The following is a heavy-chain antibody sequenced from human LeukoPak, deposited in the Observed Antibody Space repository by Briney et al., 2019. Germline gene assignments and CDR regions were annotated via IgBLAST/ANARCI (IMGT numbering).Heavy chain of an antibody. D-gene: IGHD3-10*01. CDR1: GFTFSTYA. CDR2: ISDDGSTK. V-gene: IGHV3-30-3*01. CDR3: ARDRRVGQGSGSSNWFDP. Sequence: GRSLRLSCAASGFTFSTYAMHWVRQAPGKGPEWVTIISDDGSTKYYADSVRGRFTISRDNSKKTLYLQMNSLRVDDTAVYYCARDRRVGQGSGSSNWFDPWGQGTLVTVSS. J-gene: IGHJ5*02.